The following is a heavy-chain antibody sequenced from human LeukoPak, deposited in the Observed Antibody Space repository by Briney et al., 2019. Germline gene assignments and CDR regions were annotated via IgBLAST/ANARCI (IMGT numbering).Heavy chain of an antibody. CDR1: GFTFSSYA. D-gene: IGHD6-13*01. Sequence: GSLRLSCAASGFTFSSYAMSWVRQAPGKGLEWVSAISGSGGSTYYADSVKGRFTISRDNSKNTLYLQMNSLRAEDTAVYYCAKPRSSSWSVYYFDYWGQGTLATVSS. CDR2: ISGSGGST. J-gene: IGHJ4*02. CDR3: AKPRSSSWSVYYFDY. V-gene: IGHV3-23*01.